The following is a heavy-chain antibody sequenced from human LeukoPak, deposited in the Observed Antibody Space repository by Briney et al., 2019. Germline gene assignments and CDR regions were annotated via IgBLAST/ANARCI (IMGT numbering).Heavy chain of an antibody. CDR2: VSRNSGAR. V-gene: IGHV3-9*01. J-gene: IGHJ2*01. CDR3: ARDRAYNYGYTYFDL. Sequence: GGSLRLSCGGSGFTFDDYAMHWVRQVPGKGLEWVSCVSRNSGARDYAESVRGRFTISRDNAKNSLYLQMNSLRTEDTALYFCARDRAYNYGYTYFDLWGRGTLVTVSS. CDR1: GFTFDDYA. D-gene: IGHD5-18*01.